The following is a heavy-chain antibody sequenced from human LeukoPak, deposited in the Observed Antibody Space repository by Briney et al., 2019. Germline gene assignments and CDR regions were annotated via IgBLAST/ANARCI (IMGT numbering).Heavy chain of an antibody. CDR1: GFTFSDYY. Sequence: GGSLRLSCAASGFTFSDYYMSWIRQAPGKGLKWVSYISSSSSYTNYADSVKGRFTISRDNAKNSLYLQMNSLRAEDTAVYYCARDAATTGGGGFDYWGQGTLVTVSS. V-gene: IGHV3-11*05. CDR3: ARDAATTGGGGFDY. D-gene: IGHD2-15*01. CDR2: ISSSSSYT. J-gene: IGHJ4*02.